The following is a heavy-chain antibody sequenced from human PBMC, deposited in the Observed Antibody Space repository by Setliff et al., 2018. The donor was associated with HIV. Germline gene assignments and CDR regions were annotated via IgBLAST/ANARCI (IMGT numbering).Heavy chain of an antibody. Sequence: KPSETLSLTCTVSGGTIASGGHYWSWIRQHPGKGLEWIGTIYYSGNSFYNPSLKSRVTISVDTSKNQFSLKLRSVTAADTALYYCASPGGYCSSTSCHSFDYWGQGTLVTVSS. V-gene: IGHV4-39*01. CDR2: IYYSGNS. CDR1: GGTIASGGHY. D-gene: IGHD2-2*01. J-gene: IGHJ4*02. CDR3: ASPGGYCSSTSCHSFDY.